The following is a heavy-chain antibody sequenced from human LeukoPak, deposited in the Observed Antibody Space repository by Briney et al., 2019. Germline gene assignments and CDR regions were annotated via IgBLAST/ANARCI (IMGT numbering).Heavy chain of an antibody. Sequence: SETLSLTCTVSGGSISSGGDYRSWIRQHPGKGLEWIGYIYYSGSTYYNPSLKSRVTISVDTSKNQFSLKLSSVTAADTAVYYCARDSASNWFDPWGQGTLVTVSS. V-gene: IGHV4-31*03. CDR1: GGSISSGGDY. CDR3: ARDSASNWFDP. J-gene: IGHJ5*02. CDR2: IYYSGST.